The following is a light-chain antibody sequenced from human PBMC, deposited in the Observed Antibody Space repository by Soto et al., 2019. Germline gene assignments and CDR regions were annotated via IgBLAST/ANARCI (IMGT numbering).Light chain of an antibody. Sequence: QSVLTRPPSVSGAPGQRVTISCTGSTSNIGAPFDVHWYQHLPGTAPRLLIYANNNRPSGVPDRFSGSKSGTSASLAITGLQADDEADYYCQSFDSRLSAPVFGGGTKLTVL. CDR3: QSFDSRLSAPV. CDR2: ANN. J-gene: IGLJ2*01. CDR1: TSNIGAPFD. V-gene: IGLV1-40*01.